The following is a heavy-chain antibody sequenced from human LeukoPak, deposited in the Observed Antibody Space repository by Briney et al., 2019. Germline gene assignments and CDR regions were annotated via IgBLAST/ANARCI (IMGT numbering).Heavy chain of an antibody. CDR3: ARESSTSYAFDY. CDR1: GFTFSSYS. D-gene: IGHD2-2*01. CDR2: ISSSSSYI. J-gene: IGHJ4*02. Sequence: GGSLSLSCAASGFTFSSYSMNWVRQAPGKGLEWVSSISSSSSYIYYADSVKGRFTISRDNAKNSLYLQMNSLRAEDTAVYYCARESSTSYAFDYWGQGTLVTVSS. V-gene: IGHV3-21*01.